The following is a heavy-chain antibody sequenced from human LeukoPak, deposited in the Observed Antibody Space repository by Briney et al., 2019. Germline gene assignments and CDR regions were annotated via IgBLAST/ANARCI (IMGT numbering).Heavy chain of an antibody. V-gene: IGHV3-11*01. CDR1: GFTFSDSY. J-gene: IGHJ4*02. CDR3: ARGKYSFDY. CDR2: ISSSGSTI. Sequence: GGSLRLSCAASGFTFSDSYMSWIRQAPGKGLEYISYISSSGSTIYYADSVKGRFTLSRNNAKNSLSLEMNSLRAEDTAVYYCARGKYSFDYWGQGTLVTVSS.